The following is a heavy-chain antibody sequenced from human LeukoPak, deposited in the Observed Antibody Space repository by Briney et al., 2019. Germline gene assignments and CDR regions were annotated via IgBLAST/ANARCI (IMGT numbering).Heavy chain of an antibody. CDR2: INPNSGDT. D-gene: IGHD3-10*01. J-gene: IGHJ3*02. Sequence: ASVKVSCKASGYTFTCYHMHWVRQAPGQGLEWMGRINPNSGDTNYAQKFQGRVTMTRDTSISTAYVELSRLRSDDTAVYYCAALYYYGSGSYRAFDIWGQGTMVTVSS. CDR3: AALYYYGSGSYRAFDI. V-gene: IGHV1-2*06. CDR1: GYTFTCYH.